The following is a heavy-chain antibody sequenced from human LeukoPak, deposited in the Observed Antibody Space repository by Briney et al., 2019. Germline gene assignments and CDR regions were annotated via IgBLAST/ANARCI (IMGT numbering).Heavy chain of an antibody. CDR2: ISYDGSNK. J-gene: IGHJ4*02. D-gene: IGHD3-10*01. CDR1: GFTFSSYG. V-gene: IGHV3-30*18. Sequence: GRSLRLSCAASGFTFSSYGMHWVRQAPGKGLEWVAVISYDGSNKYYADSVKGRFTISRDNSKNTLYLQMNSLRPEDTAVYYCTQDRELFPFDYWGQGTLVTVSS. CDR3: TQDRELFPFDY.